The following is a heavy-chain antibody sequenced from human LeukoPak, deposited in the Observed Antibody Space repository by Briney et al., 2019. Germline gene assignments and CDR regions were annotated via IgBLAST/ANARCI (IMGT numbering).Heavy chain of an antibody. J-gene: IGHJ2*01. D-gene: IGHD5-24*01. CDR2: VNHSGST. CDR1: NGSFSGYY. V-gene: IGHV4-34*01. CDR3: ARAAGGWLQFFWYFGL. Sequence: SETLSLTCAVYNGSFSGYYWGWIRQPPGKGLEWIGEVNHSGSTNYNPSLKSRVTISGDTSKNQFSLKLSSVTAADTAVYYCARAAGGWLQFFWYFGLWGRGTLVTVSS.